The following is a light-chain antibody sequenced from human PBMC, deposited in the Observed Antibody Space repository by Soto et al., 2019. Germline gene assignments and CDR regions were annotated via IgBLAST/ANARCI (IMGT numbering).Light chain of an antibody. V-gene: IGKV1-5*03. CDR2: KAS. CDR1: QSISSW. CDR3: QQYSSYSPYT. J-gene: IGKJ2*01. Sequence: DIPMTQSPSTLSASVGDRVTITCRASQSISSWLAWYQQKPGKAPTLLIYKASNLETGVPSRFSGSGSGTEFTLTVSSRQPDDFATYYCQQYSSYSPYTFGQGTRLEIK.